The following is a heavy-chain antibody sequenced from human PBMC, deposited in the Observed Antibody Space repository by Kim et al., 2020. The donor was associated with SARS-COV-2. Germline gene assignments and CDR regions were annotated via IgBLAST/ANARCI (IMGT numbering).Heavy chain of an antibody. CDR2: IVPRFGSIYYPP. Sequence: SVKVSCKASGDSFSFNNNNFNWVRQAPGQGLEWMGGIVPRFGSIYYPPKYAPKFQGRVTFNADVSTSTAYMELSGLQSDDTAVYYCARGAVTTGGSYFDSGGQGTLVTVSS. V-gene: IGHV1-69*13. CDR1: GDSFSFNNNN. J-gene: IGHJ4*02. CDR3: ARGAVTTGGSYFDS. D-gene: IGHD4-17*01.